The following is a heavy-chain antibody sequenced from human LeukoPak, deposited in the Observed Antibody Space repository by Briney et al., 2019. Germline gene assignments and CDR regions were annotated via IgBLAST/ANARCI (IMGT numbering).Heavy chain of an antibody. Sequence: SETLSLTCVVYGGSFSGHYWTWIRQPPGKGLEWIGEINHSGGTNYVPSLKSRVTISVDTSKNQFSLKLSSVTAADTAVYYCARGHFPNRYYGMDVWGQGTTVTVSS. CDR3: ARGHFPNRYYGMDV. CDR1: GGSFSGHY. J-gene: IGHJ6*02. CDR2: INHSGGT. D-gene: IGHD1-14*01. V-gene: IGHV4-34*01.